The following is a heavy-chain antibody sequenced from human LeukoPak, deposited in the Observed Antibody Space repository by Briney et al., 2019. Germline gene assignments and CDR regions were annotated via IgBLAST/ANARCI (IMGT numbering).Heavy chain of an antibody. CDR1: GGSISSYY. V-gene: IGHV4-59*01. CDR2: IYYSGST. CDR3: ARFKKDYDFWSGYYRGSDRYYYGMDV. Sequence: SETLSLTCTVSGGSISSYYWSWIRQPPGKGLEWIGYIYYSGSTNYNPSLKSRVTISVDTSKNQFFLKLSSVTAADTAVYYCARFKKDYDFWSGYYRGSDRYYYGMDVWGQGTTVTVSS. D-gene: IGHD3-3*01. J-gene: IGHJ6*02.